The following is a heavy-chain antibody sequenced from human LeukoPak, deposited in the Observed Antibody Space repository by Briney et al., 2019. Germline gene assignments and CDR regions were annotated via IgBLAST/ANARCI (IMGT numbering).Heavy chain of an antibody. Sequence: GGSLRLSCAASGFTFSAYSLHWLRQAPGKGLEWVADLSYDGSNQYYADSVEGRFTISRDTSKNVLYLQMNSLGAEDTAVYYCAREYGIAAVGGLDVWGKGITVTVSS. CDR3: AREYGIAAVGGLDV. CDR1: GFTFSAYS. J-gene: IGHJ6*04. CDR2: LSYDGSNQ. V-gene: IGHV3-30*04. D-gene: IGHD6-25*01.